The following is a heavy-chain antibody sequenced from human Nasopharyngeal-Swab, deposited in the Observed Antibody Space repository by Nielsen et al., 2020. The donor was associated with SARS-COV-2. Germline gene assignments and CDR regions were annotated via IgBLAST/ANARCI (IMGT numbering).Heavy chain of an antibody. Sequence: LRLSCAVSGGSFTAYSWSWIRQPPGKGLEWIGSIYHSGSTYYNPSLKSRVTISVDRSKNQFSLKLSSVTAADTAVYYCARHGGNSVGDAFDIWGQGTMVTVSS. CDR3: ARHGGNSVGDAFDI. V-gene: IGHV4-30-2*01. CDR1: GGSFTAYS. CDR2: IYHSGST. J-gene: IGHJ3*02. D-gene: IGHD4-23*01.